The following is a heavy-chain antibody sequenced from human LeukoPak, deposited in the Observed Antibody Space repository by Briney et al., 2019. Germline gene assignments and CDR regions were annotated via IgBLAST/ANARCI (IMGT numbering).Heavy chain of an antibody. V-gene: IGHV4-59*01. CDR2: IYYSGST. Sequence: KPSETLSLTCTVSGGSISSYYWSWIRQPPGKGLEWIGYIYYSGSTNYNPSLKSRVTISVDTSKNQFSLKLSSVTAADTAVYYCARIGYSRGWYIFDYWGQGTLVTVSS. D-gene: IGHD6-19*01. CDR1: GGSISSYY. CDR3: ARIGYSRGWYIFDY. J-gene: IGHJ4*02.